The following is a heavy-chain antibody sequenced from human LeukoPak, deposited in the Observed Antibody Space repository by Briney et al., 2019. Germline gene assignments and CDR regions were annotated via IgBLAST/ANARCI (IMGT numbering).Heavy chain of an antibody. CDR1: GFTFSSHA. CDR3: AKDPKVGATLYYFDY. D-gene: IGHD1-26*01. Sequence: GGSLRLSCAASGFTFSSHAMGWVRQAPGKGLEWVSAISGSGGSTYYADSVKGRFTISRDNSKNTLYLQMNSLRAEDTAVYYCAKDPKVGATLYYFDYWGQGTLVTVSS. V-gene: IGHV3-23*01. J-gene: IGHJ4*02. CDR2: ISGSGGST.